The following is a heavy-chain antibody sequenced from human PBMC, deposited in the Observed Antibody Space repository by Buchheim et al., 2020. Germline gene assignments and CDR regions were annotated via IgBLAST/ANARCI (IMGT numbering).Heavy chain of an antibody. CDR1: GFTFSSYA. CDR3: ARDHYRYYDSSGYVL. J-gene: IGHJ4*02. V-gene: IGHV3-NL1*01. CDR2: IYSGGST. Sequence: QVQLVESGGGVVQPGRSLRLSCAASGFTFSSYAMHWVRQAPGKGLEWVSVIYSGGSTYYADSVKGRFTISRDNSKNTLYLQMNSLRAEDTAVYYCARDHYRYYDSSGYVLWGQGTL. D-gene: IGHD3-22*01.